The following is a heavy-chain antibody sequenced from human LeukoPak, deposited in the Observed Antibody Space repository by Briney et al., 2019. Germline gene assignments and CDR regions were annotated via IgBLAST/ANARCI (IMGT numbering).Heavy chain of an antibody. Sequence: GRSLSPSCAPSGVTFSTYEMDWVRQAPGKGLEGVSYISISRSPIYYAYSLRGRFTISRDNAKNSLYLQLTSLRVEDTAGEYCASGGVSGWYYWGQGNLVTVSS. J-gene: IGHJ4*02. CDR3: ASGGVSGWYY. V-gene: IGHV3-48*03. D-gene: IGHD6-19*01. CDR2: ISISRSPI. CDR1: GVTFSTYE.